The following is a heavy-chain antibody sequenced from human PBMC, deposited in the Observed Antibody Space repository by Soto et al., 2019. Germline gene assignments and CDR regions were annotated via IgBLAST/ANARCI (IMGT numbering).Heavy chain of an antibody. CDR3: ARGGCSSTSCFYYYYGMDV. V-gene: IGHV1-69*06. Sequence: SVKVSCKASGGTFSSYAISWVRQAPGQGLEWMGGIIPIFGTANYAQKFQGRVTITADKSTSTAYMELSSLRSEDTAVYYCARGGCSSTSCFYYYYGMDVWGQGTTVTVS. J-gene: IGHJ6*02. CDR2: IIPIFGTA. CDR1: GGTFSSYA. D-gene: IGHD2-2*01.